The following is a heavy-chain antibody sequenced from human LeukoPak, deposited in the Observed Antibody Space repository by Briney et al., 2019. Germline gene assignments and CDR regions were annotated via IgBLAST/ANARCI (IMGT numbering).Heavy chain of an antibody. CDR1: GGTFSSYA. D-gene: IGHD3-22*01. Sequence: SVKVSCKASGGTFSSYAISWVRQAPGQGLEWMGGIIPIFGTANYAQKFQGRVTITADESTNTAYMELSSLRSEDTAVYYCASSVKGYDSSGYYSHFDYWGQGTLVTVSS. V-gene: IGHV1-69*01. J-gene: IGHJ4*02. CDR3: ASSVKGYDSSGYYSHFDY. CDR2: IIPIFGTA.